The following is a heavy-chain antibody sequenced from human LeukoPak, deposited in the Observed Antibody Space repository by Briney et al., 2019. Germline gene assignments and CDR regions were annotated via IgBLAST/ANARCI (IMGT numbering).Heavy chain of an antibody. Sequence: SETLSLTCAVSGGSISSSNWWSWVRQPPGKGLEWIGEIYHSGSTNYNPSLKSRLTISVDKSKNQFSLKLSSVTAADTAVYYCASRYCSGGSCSRVVDYWGQGTLVTVSS. CDR2: IYHSGST. CDR1: GGSISSSNW. D-gene: IGHD2-15*01. V-gene: IGHV4-4*02. J-gene: IGHJ4*02. CDR3: ASRYCSGGSCSRVVDY.